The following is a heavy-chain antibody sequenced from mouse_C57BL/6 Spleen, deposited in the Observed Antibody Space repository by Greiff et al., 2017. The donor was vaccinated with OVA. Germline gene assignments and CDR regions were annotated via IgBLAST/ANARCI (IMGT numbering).Heavy chain of an antibody. Sequence: VQLQQSGAELVRPGASVKLSCTASGFNINDYYMHWVKQRPEQGLEWIGRIDPEDGDTEYAPKFQGKATLTADKSSNTAYLQLSSLTSEDTAVFYCTASRDATVVATREFDVWGTGTTVTVSS. CDR2: IDPEDGDT. J-gene: IGHJ1*03. CDR3: TASRDATVVATREFDV. V-gene: IGHV14-1*01. CDR1: GFNINDYY. D-gene: IGHD1-1*01.